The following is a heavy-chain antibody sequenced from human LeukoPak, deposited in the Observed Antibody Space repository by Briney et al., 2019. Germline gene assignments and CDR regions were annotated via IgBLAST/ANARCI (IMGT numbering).Heavy chain of an antibody. CDR2: IKQDGSEK. CDR3: ARVQGSSGPGIFDY. D-gene: IGHD6-19*01. CDR1: GFTFSSYW. V-gene: IGHV3-7*01. J-gene: IGHJ4*02. Sequence: GGSLRLSCAASGFTFSSYWKSWVRQAPGKGLEWVANIKQDGSEKYYVDSVKGRFTISRDNAKNSLYLQMNSLRAEDTAVYYCARVQGSSGPGIFDYWGQGTLVTVSS.